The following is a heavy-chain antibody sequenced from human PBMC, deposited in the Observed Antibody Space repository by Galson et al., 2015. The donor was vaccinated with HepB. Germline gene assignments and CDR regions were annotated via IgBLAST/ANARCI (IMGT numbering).Heavy chain of an antibody. CDR1: GFTFSDYY. D-gene: IGHD4-17*01. Sequence: SLRLSCAASGFTFSDYYVSWIRQAPGKGLEWVSYISSSSSYTNYADSVKGRFTISRDNAKNSLYLQMNSLRAEDTAVYYCARRYGDYALSYWYFDLWGRGTLVTVSS. V-gene: IGHV3-11*06. CDR3: ARRYGDYALSYWYFDL. J-gene: IGHJ2*01. CDR2: ISSSSSYT.